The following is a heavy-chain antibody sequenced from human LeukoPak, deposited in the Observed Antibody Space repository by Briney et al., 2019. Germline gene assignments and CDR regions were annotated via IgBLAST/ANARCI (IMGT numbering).Heavy chain of an antibody. CDR2: IIPIFGTA. V-gene: IGHV1-69*06. J-gene: IGHJ6*04. Sequence: SVKVSCKASGGTFSSYAISWVRQAPGQGLEWMGGIIPIFGTANYVQKFQGRVTITADKSTSTAYMELSSLRSEDTAVYYCARVRDTMVRGVIHYYYYGMDVWGKGTTVTVSS. CDR3: ARVRDTMVRGVIHYYYYGMDV. D-gene: IGHD3-10*01. CDR1: GGTFSSYA.